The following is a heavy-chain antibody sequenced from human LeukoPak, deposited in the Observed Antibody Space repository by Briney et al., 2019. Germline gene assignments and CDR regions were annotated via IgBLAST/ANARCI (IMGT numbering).Heavy chain of an antibody. Sequence: PGGSLRLSCAASGFTVSSNYMSWVRQAPGKGLEWVSVIYSSGSTYYADSVKGRFTISRDNSKNTLYLQMNSLRAEDTAVYYCAREGGVSSSWSRDGMDVWGQGTTVTVSS. CDR3: AREGGVSSSWSRDGMDV. D-gene: IGHD6-13*01. V-gene: IGHV3-53*01. CDR2: IYSSGST. J-gene: IGHJ6*02. CDR1: GFTVSSNY.